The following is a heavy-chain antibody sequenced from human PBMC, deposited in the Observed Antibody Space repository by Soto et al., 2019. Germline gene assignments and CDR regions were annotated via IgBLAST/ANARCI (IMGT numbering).Heavy chain of an antibody. D-gene: IGHD2-21*02. J-gene: IGHJ2*01. CDR1: GGSISSSSYY. Sequence: QLQLQESGPGLVKPSETLSLTCTVSGGSISSSSYYWGWIRQPPGKGLEWIGSIYYSGSTYYNPSLKSRVTISVVTPKNQFALKLSSVTAADKAVYYCARSGSIARAFRGHIVVVTAIPALYFDLWGRGTLVTVSS. CDR3: ARSGSIARAFRGHIVVVTAIPALYFDL. CDR2: IYYSGST. V-gene: IGHV4-39*01.